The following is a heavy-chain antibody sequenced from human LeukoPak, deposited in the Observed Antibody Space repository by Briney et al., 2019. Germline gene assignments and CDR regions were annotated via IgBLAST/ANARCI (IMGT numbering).Heavy chain of an antibody. CDR1: GYSFTSHY. Sequence: ASVKVSCKASGYSFTSHYMHWVRQAPGQGLEWMGLINPRGTATRYAESFQGRLTLTRDLSTSTDYMELSSLRSDDTAVYFCARDGHCSGGSCYYYYMDVWGKGTTVTVSS. CDR2: INPRGTAT. V-gene: IGHV1-46*01. J-gene: IGHJ6*03. CDR3: ARDGHCSGGSCYYYYMDV. D-gene: IGHD2-15*01.